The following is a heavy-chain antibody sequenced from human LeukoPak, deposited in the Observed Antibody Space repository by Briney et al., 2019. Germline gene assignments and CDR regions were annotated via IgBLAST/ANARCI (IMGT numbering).Heavy chain of an antibody. CDR3: ARDALSGKSYSNDLNWFDS. V-gene: IGHV4-34*01. J-gene: IGHJ5*01. Sequence: SETLSLTCAVYGGSFSGNYWTLIRQTPGKGLEWIGEISHTGGTNYHPSLKSRATLSVDSPKKQFSLRLNSVTAADTAVNFCARDALSGKSYSNDLNWFDSWGQGILVTVSS. CDR1: GGSFSGNY. CDR2: ISHTGGT. D-gene: IGHD5-18*01.